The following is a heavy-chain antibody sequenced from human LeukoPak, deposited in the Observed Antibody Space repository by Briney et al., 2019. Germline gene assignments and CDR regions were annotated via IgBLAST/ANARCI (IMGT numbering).Heavy chain of an antibody. D-gene: IGHD2-21*02. CDR1: GYTFTGYY. V-gene: IGHV1-2*02. J-gene: IGHJ3*02. CDR3: ARRGLLSYAFDI. Sequence: ASVKVSCKASGYTFTGYYMHWVRQAPGQGREWRGWINPNSGGTNYAQKFQGRVTMPRDTSMGTAYMELSRLRSDDTAVYYCARRGLLSYAFDIWGQGTMVTVSS. CDR2: INPNSGGT.